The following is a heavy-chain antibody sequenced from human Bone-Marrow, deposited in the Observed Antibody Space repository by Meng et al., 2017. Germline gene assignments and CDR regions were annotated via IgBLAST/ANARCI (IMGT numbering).Heavy chain of an antibody. CDR1: GFTFSDHY. CDR2: TRNKANSYTT. V-gene: IGHV3-72*01. D-gene: IGHD1-26*01. Sequence: GESLKISCAASGFTFSDHYMDWVRQAPGKGLEWVGRTRNKANSYTTEYAASVKDRFTISRDDSKNSPYLQMNSLKTEDTAVYYCARVGGATSFFIWGQGTLVTVSS. J-gene: IGHJ4*02. CDR3: ARVGGATSFFI.